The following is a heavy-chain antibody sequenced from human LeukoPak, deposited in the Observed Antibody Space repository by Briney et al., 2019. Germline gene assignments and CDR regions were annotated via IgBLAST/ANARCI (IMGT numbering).Heavy chain of an antibody. CDR3: ARDLRSSGYYAFDY. CDR2: ISSSSSNI. CDR1: GFTFSNAC. J-gene: IGHJ4*02. Sequence: GGSLRLSCAASGFTFSNACMTWVRQAPGKGLEWVASISSSSSNIYYADSLKGRFTISTDNAKNSPYLQMNSLRAEDTAVYYCARDLRSSGYYAFDYWGQGTLVTVSS. V-gene: IGHV3-21*01. D-gene: IGHD3-22*01.